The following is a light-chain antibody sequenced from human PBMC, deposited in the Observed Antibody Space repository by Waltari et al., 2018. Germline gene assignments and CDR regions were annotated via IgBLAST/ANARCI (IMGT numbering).Light chain of an antibody. CDR1: QSISDY. J-gene: IGKJ3*01. Sequence: DIQMTQSPPSLSASVGDRVTITCRASQSISDYLNWYQQKPGKAPKLLIYGASILQSGVPSRFSGSGFGTDSTLTISSLQPEDFATYYCQQSYSSTFGPGTKVDIK. CDR3: QQSYSST. V-gene: IGKV1-39*01. CDR2: GAS.